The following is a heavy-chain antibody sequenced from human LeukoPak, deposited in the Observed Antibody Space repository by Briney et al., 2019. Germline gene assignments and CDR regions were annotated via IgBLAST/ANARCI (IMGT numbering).Heavy chain of an antibody. Sequence: SQTLSLTCAISGDSVSSNSAAWNWIRQSPSRGLEWLGRTYYRSKWYNDYAVSVKSRITINPDTSKNQFSLQLNSVTPEDTAVYYCAGVKAVAVLNDYYYYMDVWGKGTTVTVSS. D-gene: IGHD6-19*01. CDR3: AGVKAVAVLNDYYYYMDV. V-gene: IGHV6-1*01. J-gene: IGHJ6*03. CDR2: TYYRSKWYN. CDR1: GDSVSSNSAA.